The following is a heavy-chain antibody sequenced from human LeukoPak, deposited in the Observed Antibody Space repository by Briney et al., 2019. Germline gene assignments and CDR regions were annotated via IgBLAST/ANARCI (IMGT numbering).Heavy chain of an antibody. Sequence: SETLSLTCTVSGGSISSSSYYWGWIRQPPGKGLEWIGSIDYSGGTYFSPSLRSRVTLSVDTSKDQFSLNLISVTAADTAVYYCARGPSITIFGVVMYTWFDPWGQGTPVSVSS. CDR3: ARGPSITIFGVVMYTWFDP. CDR1: GGSISSSSYY. CDR2: IDYSGGT. J-gene: IGHJ5*02. D-gene: IGHD3-3*01. V-gene: IGHV4-39*07.